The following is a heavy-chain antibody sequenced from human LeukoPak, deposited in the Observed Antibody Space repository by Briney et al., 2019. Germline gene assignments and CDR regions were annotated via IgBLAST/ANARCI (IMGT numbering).Heavy chain of an antibody. CDR2: IYYSGST. J-gene: IGHJ4*02. D-gene: IGHD2-2*01. V-gene: IGHV4-30-4*01. CDR3: ARALVRRGGGATHIDY. CDR1: GGSISSGDYY. Sequence: PSQTLSLTCTVSGGSISSGDYYWSWIRQPPGKGLEWIGNIYYSGSTYYNPSLKSRLTISVDRSKNQFSLKLSSVTAADTAVYYCARALVRRGGGATHIDYWGQGTLVTVSS.